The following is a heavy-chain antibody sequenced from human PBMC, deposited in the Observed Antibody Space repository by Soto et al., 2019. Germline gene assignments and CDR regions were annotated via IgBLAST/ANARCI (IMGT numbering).Heavy chain of an antibody. Sequence: QMQLVASGGGVVQPERSLRLSCAASGFRFNDHAMHWVRQAPGKGLEWVAVVSYDGSNKYYGESVKGRFTISRDNSKTTLFLQMNSLRPEDSALYYCARGAYCGGDCFPGHISKWYFDLWGRGTLVIVSS. D-gene: IGHD2-21*02. CDR1: GFRFNDHA. V-gene: IGHV3-30-3*01. J-gene: IGHJ2*01. CDR3: ARGAYCGGDCFPGHISKWYFDL. CDR2: VSYDGSNK.